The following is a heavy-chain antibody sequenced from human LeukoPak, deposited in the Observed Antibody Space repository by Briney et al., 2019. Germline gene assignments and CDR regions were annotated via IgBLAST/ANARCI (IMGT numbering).Heavy chain of an antibody. CDR3: ARIPSSGFYYGAFDI. Sequence: PSATLSLTCTVSGGSMSTYYWSWIRQPPGKRLECIGYISYSGSTNYNPSLKSRVTISVDTSKSQFSLRLSSVTAADTAVYYCARIPSSGFYYGAFDIWGRGTMVTVSS. CDR2: ISYSGST. D-gene: IGHD3-22*01. J-gene: IGHJ3*02. V-gene: IGHV4-59*07. CDR1: GGSMSTYY.